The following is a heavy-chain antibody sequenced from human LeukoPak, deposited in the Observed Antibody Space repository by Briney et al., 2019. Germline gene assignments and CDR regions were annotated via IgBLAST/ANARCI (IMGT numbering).Heavy chain of an antibody. CDR3: ARVPVVVVAANTGNAFDI. D-gene: IGHD2-15*01. CDR2: IIPIFGTA. Sequence: GASVKVSCKASGGTFSSYAISWVRQAPGQGLEWMGGIIPIFGTANYAQKFQGRVTITRDTSASTAYMELSSLRSEDTAVYYCARVPVVVVAANTGNAFDIWGQGTMVTVSS. J-gene: IGHJ3*02. CDR1: GGTFSSYA. V-gene: IGHV1-69*05.